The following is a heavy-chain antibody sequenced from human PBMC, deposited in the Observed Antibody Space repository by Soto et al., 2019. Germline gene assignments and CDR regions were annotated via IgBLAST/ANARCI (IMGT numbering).Heavy chain of an antibody. J-gene: IGHJ3*01. Sequence: ASVQVSCKASGYTFTSYGISWVRQAPGQGLEWMGWISAYNGNTNYAQKLQGRVTMTTDTSTSTAYMELRSMRADDTAVYFCARGHYSDTSGPFSDAFDVWGQGAMVTVSS. CDR1: GYTFTSYG. V-gene: IGHV1-18*01. CDR3: ARGHYSDTSGPFSDAFDV. CDR2: ISAYNGNT. D-gene: IGHD3-22*01.